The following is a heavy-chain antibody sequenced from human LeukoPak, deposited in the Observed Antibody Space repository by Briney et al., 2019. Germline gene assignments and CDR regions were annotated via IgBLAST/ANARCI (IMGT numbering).Heavy chain of an antibody. J-gene: IGHJ3*02. CDR1: GGSFSGYC. Sequence: PSETLSLTCAVYGGSFSGYCWSWIRQPPGKGLEWIGEINHSGSTNYNPSLKSRVTISVDTSKNQFSLKLSSVTAADTAVYYCARKLASSTLRAGAFDIWGQGTMVTVSS. D-gene: IGHD2-2*01. CDR2: INHSGST. V-gene: IGHV4-34*01. CDR3: ARKLASSTLRAGAFDI.